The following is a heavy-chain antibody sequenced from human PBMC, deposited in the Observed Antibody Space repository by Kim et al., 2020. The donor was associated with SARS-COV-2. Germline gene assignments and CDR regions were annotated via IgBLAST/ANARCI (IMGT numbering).Heavy chain of an antibody. Sequence: SETLSLTCAVYGGSFSGYYWSWIRQPPGKGLEWIGEINHSGSTNYNPSLKSRVTISVDTSKNQFSLKLSSVTAADTAVYYCARGLGYSYGYYFDYWGQGTLVTVSS. CDR3: ARGLGYSYGYYFDY. J-gene: IGHJ4*02. CDR2: INHSGST. D-gene: IGHD5-18*01. CDR1: GGSFSGYY. V-gene: IGHV4-34*01.